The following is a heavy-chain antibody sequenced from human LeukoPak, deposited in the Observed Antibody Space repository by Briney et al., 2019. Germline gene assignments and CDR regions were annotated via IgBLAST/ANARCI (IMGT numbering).Heavy chain of an antibody. D-gene: IGHD5-18*01. V-gene: IGHV1-18*01. Sequence: ASVKVSCKASGYTFTSYDISWVRQAPGQGLEWMGWISAYNGNTNYAQKLQGRVTMTTDTSTSTAYMELRSLRSDDTAVYYCATGDTAMVDFDYWGQGTLVTVSS. CDR2: ISAYNGNT. CDR3: ATGDTAMVDFDY. CDR1: GYTFTSYD. J-gene: IGHJ4*02.